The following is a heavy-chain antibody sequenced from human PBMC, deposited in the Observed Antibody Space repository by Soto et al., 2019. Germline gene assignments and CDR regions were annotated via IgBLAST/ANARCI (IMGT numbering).Heavy chain of an antibody. CDR2: IYNRGIT. V-gene: IGHV4-59*08. CDR1: GGSTNDYY. Sequence: QVQLQESGPGLVKPSETLSLTCTVSGGSTNDYYWRWIRQPPGKGLECIGYIYNRGITNYNPSLKIQATISIDPSKNQLSLKLSSVTATNTAVYYGARHTPYCTSANCYLDSFASWGQGTLALVSS. CDR3: ARHTPYCTSANCYLDSFAS. J-gene: IGHJ4*02. D-gene: IGHD2-2*01.